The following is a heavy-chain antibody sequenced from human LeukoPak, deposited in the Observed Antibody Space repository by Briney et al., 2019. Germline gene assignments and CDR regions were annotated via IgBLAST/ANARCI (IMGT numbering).Heavy chain of an antibody. V-gene: IGHV4-59*01. CDR3: AGLSSPVYFDY. CDR1: GGSISSYF. Sequence: TSETLSLTCTVSGGSISSYFWSWIRQPPGKGLEWIGYIYYSGITNYNPSLKSRVTISVDTSKNQFSLKLSSVTAADTAVYYCAGLSSPVYFDYWGQGTLVTVSS. J-gene: IGHJ4*02. CDR2: IYYSGIT. D-gene: IGHD2-15*01.